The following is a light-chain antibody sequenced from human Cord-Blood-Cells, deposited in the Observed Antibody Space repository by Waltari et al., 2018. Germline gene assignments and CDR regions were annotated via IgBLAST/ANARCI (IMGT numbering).Light chain of an antibody. J-gene: IGKJ2*01. CDR1: QSVSSN. V-gene: IGKV3-15*01. CDR2: GAS. CDR3: QQYNNWAYT. Sequence: EIVMTQSPATLSVSPGERATLACRASQSVSSNLAGYQQKPGQAPRLLIYGASTRATGIPARFSGRGSGEEFTLSISGLQSGNFAVYYCQQYNNWAYTFGQGTKLEIK.